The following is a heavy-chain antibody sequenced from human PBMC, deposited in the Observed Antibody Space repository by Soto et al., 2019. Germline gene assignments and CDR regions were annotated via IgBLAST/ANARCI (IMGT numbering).Heavy chain of an antibody. D-gene: IGHD6-6*01. J-gene: IGHJ4*02. CDR1: GFSLSTSGVG. V-gene: IGHV2-5*02. CDR3: AHATSIAARPNNFDY. Sequence: QITLKESGPPLVKPTQTLTLTCTFSGFSLSTSGVGVGWIRQPPGKALEWLALIYWDDDKRYSPSLKSRLTITKDTSKNQVVLTMTNMDPVDTATYYCAHATSIAARPNNFDYWGQGTLVTVSS. CDR2: IYWDDDK.